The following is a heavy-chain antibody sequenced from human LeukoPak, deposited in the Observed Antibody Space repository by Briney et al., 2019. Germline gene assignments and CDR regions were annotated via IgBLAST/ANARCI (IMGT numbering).Heavy chain of an antibody. CDR1: GGSISSSSYY. V-gene: IGHV4-39*01. Sequence: PSETLSPTCTVSGGSISSSSYYWGWIRQPPGKGLEWIGSIYYSGSTYYNPSLKSRVTISVDTSKNQFSLKLSSVTAADTAVYYCARLPEYSSSLIDYWGQGTLVTVSS. CDR3: ARLPEYSSSLIDY. CDR2: IYYSGST. J-gene: IGHJ4*02. D-gene: IGHD6-6*01.